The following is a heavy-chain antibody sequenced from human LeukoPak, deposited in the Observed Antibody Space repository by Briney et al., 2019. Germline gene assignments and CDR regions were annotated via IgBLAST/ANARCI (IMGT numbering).Heavy chain of an antibody. J-gene: IGHJ4*02. V-gene: IGHV3-30*04. D-gene: IGHD3-10*01. CDR1: GFTFKSYP. Sequence: GGSLRLSCAASGFTFKSYPMHWVRQAPGKGLEWVGLISFDGSDKSYPASVEGRFTISRDNSKNMLYLQMNSLSAEDTAVYYCARVLGFGSPPAYWGQGTLVSVSS. CDR2: ISFDGSDK. CDR3: ARVLGFGSPPAY.